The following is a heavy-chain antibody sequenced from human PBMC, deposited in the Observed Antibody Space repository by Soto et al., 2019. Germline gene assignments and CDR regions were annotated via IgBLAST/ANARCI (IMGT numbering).Heavy chain of an antibody. Sequence: EVQLVESGGGLVQPGGSLRLSRAASGFTFSSYNMNWVRQAPGKGLEWVSYISSSSSTIYYADSVKGRFTISRDNARNSLPLQMNSLRDEDTAVYYCARGSYHYYGMDVWGQGTTVTVSS. CDR3: ARGSYHYYGMDV. J-gene: IGHJ6*02. D-gene: IGHD3-16*02. CDR1: GFTFSSYN. V-gene: IGHV3-48*02. CDR2: ISSSSSTI.